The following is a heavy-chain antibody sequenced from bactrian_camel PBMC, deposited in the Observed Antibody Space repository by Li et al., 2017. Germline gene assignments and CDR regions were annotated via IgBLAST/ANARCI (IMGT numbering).Heavy chain of an antibody. D-gene: IGHD2*01. Sequence: HVQLVESGGGSVQAGGSLRLSCAASEDTHSTYCMGWFRQVPGKEREGVAIMPLNGGTVNYADSVKGRFTVSQDKAKRMFYLQMNSLQPEDSAVYYCGADEQSFGSGEYCYTHLLDLNYRGQGTQVTVS. J-gene: IGHJ4*01. CDR3: GADEQSFGSGEYCYTHLLDLNY. V-gene: IGHV3-3*01. CDR2: MPLNGGTV. CDR1: EDTHSTYC.